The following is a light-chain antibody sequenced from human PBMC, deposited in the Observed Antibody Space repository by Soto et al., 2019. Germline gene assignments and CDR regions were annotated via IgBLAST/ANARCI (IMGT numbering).Light chain of an antibody. CDR3: QQYKSYSLYT. J-gene: IGKJ2*01. CDR1: QSISSW. V-gene: IGKV1-5*03. Sequence: DIQMTQSPSTLSASVGDRVTITCRASQSISSWLAWYQQKPGNAPKLLIHKASSVETGVPSRFSGSGSGTEFTLTISSLQPDDCATYYCQQYKSYSLYTFGQGTKLEIK. CDR2: KAS.